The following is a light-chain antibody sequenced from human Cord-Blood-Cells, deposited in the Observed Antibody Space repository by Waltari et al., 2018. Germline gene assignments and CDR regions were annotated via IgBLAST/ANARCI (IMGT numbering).Light chain of an antibody. Sequence: DIQRTQSPSSLAASVGDSVPNNCQASQDNSNYLNWYQQKPGKAPKLLIYDSSNLETGVPSRFSGSGSGTDFTFTISSLQPEDIATYYCQQYDNLPSLTFGGGTKVELK. CDR3: QQYDNLPSLT. V-gene: IGKV1-33*01. CDR2: DSS. CDR1: QDNSNY. J-gene: IGKJ4*01.